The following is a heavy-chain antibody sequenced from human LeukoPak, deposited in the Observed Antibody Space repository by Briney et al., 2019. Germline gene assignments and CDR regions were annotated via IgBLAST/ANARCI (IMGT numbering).Heavy chain of an antibody. Sequence: ASVKVSCKASGYTFTSYGISWVRQAPGQGLEWMGWISAYNGNTNYAQKLQGRVTMTTDTSTSTAYMELRSLRSDDTAVYYCARLSSPTLYIAGAPYTGSWFDPWGQGTLVTVSS. CDR3: ARLSSPTLYIAGAPYTGSWFDP. J-gene: IGHJ5*02. CDR2: ISAYNGNT. CDR1: GYTFTSYG. D-gene: IGHD6-13*01. V-gene: IGHV1-18*01.